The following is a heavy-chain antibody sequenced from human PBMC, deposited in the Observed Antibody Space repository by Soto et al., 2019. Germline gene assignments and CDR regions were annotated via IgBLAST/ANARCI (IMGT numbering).Heavy chain of an antibody. D-gene: IGHD2-15*01. J-gene: IGHJ4*02. V-gene: IGHV1-69*04. Sequence: GASVKVSCKASGGTLSSYTFSWVRQAPGQGLEWMGRVIPNLGVTDYAKKFQGRFTIVVDTSTSTAYMELNSLRYEDTAVYYCARDKGYCSDTSCPDFEFWGQGTRVTVSS. CDR3: ARDKGYCSDTSCPDFEF. CDR2: VIPNLGVT. CDR1: GGTLSSYT.